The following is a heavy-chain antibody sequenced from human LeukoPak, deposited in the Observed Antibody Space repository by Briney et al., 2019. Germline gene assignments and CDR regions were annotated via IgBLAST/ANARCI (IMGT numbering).Heavy chain of an antibody. CDR2: ITGNGAST. CDR3: AKLSGYSYGYGHHLDF. J-gene: IGHJ4*02. CDR1: GFTFSTYA. V-gene: IGHV3-23*01. Sequence: GGSLRLSCAASGFTFSTYAMRWVRQAPGKGLEWVSAITGNGASTYYADSVKGRFTTSRDNSKNTLYLQMNSLRGEDTAVYNCAKLSGYSYGYGHHLDFWGQGSLVTVSS. D-gene: IGHD5-18*01.